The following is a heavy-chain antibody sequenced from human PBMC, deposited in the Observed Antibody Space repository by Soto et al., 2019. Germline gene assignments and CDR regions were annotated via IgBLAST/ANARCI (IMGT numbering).Heavy chain of an antibody. Sequence: QVQLVQSGAEVKKPGSSVKVSCKASGGTFRNYPINWVRQAPVQGLEWMGSILPIIDIPDYAQNFQARLTITADKSTSTAYMELSSLRSEDTAMYFCARGPFVVLNYFDSWCQGTLVTVSS. CDR3: ARGPFVVLNYFDS. V-gene: IGHV1-69*02. D-gene: IGHD2-15*01. CDR1: GGTFRNYP. CDR2: ILPIIDIP. J-gene: IGHJ4*02.